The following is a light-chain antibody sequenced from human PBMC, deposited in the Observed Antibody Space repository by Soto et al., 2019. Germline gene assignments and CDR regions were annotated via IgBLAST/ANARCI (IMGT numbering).Light chain of an antibody. V-gene: IGKV1-5*01. CDR3: QQYNSYSRT. CDR2: NVS. J-gene: IGKJ1*01. CDR1: QSISSW. Sequence: DIQMTQSPSTLSASVGDRVTITCRASQSISSWLAWYQQKPGKAPKLLIYNVSSLKSGVPSRFSGSASGTEFTLTISSLQPDDFGTYYCQQYNSYSRTFGQGTKVEIK.